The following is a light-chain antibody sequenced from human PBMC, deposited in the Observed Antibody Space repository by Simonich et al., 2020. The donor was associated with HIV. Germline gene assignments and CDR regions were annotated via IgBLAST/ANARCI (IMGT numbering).Light chain of an antibody. CDR1: QSVTSN. V-gene: IGKV3-15*01. Sequence: IVMTQSPATLSVSPGERATLSCRASQSVTSNLAWYQQKPGQAPRLLIYDASTRATGIPARFSGSGSGTEFTLTISSMQSEDCAVYYCQQYNNWPSPFTFGPGTKVDIE. CDR3: QQYNNWPSPFT. J-gene: IGKJ3*01. CDR2: DAS.